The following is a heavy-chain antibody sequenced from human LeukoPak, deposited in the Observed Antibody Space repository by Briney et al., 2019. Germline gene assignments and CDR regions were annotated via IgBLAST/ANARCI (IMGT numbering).Heavy chain of an antibody. CDR2: AHHSGST. CDR1: GAYISTDTW. V-gene: IGHV4-4*02. CDR3: ARSPRGSGSSTLLGVAFDL. Sequence: PSETLSLTCGVSGAYISTDTWWSWVRQPPGKGLEWIGEAHHSGSTNYNPSLKSRVSISVDKSKNQFSLKLTSVSAEDTAVYYCARSPRGSGSSTLLGVAFDLWGHGTKVTVSS. J-gene: IGHJ3*01. D-gene: IGHD3-10*01.